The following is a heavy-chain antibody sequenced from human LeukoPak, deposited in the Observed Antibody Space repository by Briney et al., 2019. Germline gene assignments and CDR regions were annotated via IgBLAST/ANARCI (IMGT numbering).Heavy chain of an antibody. D-gene: IGHD6-6*01. V-gene: IGHV4-59*01. CDR3: ARYISSSQFSFDY. Sequence: SETQPLTCTVSGGSISSYYWSWIRQPPGKGLEWIGYIYYSGNTDYNPSLKSRVTISVDTSKNQFSLKLSSVTAADTAVYYCARYISSSQFSFDYWGQGTLVTVSS. J-gene: IGHJ4*02. CDR1: GGSISSYY. CDR2: IYYSGNT.